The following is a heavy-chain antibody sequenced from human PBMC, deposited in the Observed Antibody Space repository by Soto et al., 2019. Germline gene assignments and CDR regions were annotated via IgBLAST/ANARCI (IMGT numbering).Heavy chain of an antibody. CDR3: ARSSYRDIVVVPAAPGNYMDV. J-gene: IGHJ6*03. Sequence: EASVKVSCKASGYTFTGYYMHWVRQAPGQGLEWMGWINPNSGGTNYAQKFQGWVTMTRDTSISTAYMELSRLRSDDTAVYYCARSSYRDIVVVPAAPGNYMDVWGKGTTVTVSS. CDR2: INPNSGGT. CDR1: GYTFTGYY. D-gene: IGHD2-2*01. V-gene: IGHV1-2*04.